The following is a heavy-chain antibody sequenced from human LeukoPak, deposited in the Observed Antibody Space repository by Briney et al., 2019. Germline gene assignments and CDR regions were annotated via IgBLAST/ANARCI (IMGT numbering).Heavy chain of an antibody. CDR1: GFTFSSYA. V-gene: IGHV3-23*01. J-gene: IGHJ4*02. CDR3: AKADRRLADCSGDCYRRFDY. Sequence: GGSLRLSCAASGFTFSSYAMTWVRQAPGKGLEWASAISGSGGIPYHADSVKGRFTISRDNSKNTLYLQMNSLRAEDTAIYYCAKADRRLADCSGDCYRRFDYWGRGTLVTVSS. D-gene: IGHD2-21*02. CDR2: ISGSGGIP.